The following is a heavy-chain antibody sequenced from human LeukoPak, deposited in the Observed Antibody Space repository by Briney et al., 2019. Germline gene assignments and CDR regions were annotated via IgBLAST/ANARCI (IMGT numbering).Heavy chain of an antibody. Sequence: VASVKVSCKASGYTFTAYYMHWVRQAPGQGLEWMGWINPNSGGTNYAQKFQSRVTMTRDTSISTAYMELSRLRSDDTAVYYCARDLDYYDSSGYGSHAFDIWSQGTMVTVSS. D-gene: IGHD3-22*01. V-gene: IGHV1-2*02. CDR2: INPNSGGT. CDR3: ARDLDYYDSSGYGSHAFDI. J-gene: IGHJ3*02. CDR1: GYTFTAYY.